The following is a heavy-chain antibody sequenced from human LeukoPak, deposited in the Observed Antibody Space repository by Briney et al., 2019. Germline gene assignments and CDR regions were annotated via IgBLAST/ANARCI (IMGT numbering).Heavy chain of an antibody. V-gene: IGHV5-51*01. CDR1: GYSFTSYW. CDR2: IYSGDSDN. J-gene: IGHJ3*02. Sequence: GESLKISCKGSGYSFTSYWIGWVRQMPGKGLEWMGIIYSGDSDNRYSPSFQGQVTISANNSISTAYLQWSSLKASDTAMYYCARREVGATDAFDICGQGTMVTVSS. CDR3: ARREVGATDAFDI. D-gene: IGHD1-26*01.